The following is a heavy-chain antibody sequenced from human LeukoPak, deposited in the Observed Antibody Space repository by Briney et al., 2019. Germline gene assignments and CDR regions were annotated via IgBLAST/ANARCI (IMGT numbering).Heavy chain of an antibody. CDR1: GFTFSNYW. CDR3: ARARQWLGILDY. V-gene: IGHV3-7*01. D-gene: IGHD6-19*01. Sequence: GGSLRLSCATSGFTFSNYWMNWVRQPPGKGLQGGAKIKYDGSEKFYVESVKGRFTISRDNANAKNSLYLQMNTLRAEDTAVYYCARARQWLGILDYWGQGTLVTVSS. J-gene: IGHJ4*02. CDR2: IKYDGSEK.